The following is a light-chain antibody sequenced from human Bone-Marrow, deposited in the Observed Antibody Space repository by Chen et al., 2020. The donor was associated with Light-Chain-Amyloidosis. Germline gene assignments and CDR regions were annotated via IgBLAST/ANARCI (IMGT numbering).Light chain of an antibody. CDR1: SGDVGTYNY. Sequence: QSALTQPASLSGSPGQSITISCPGTSGDVGTYNYVSWYQQHPGKAPKVMIYAVSNRPSGVSNRFSGSKSGNTASLTISRLQAEDEADYYCSSFTSSSSYVFGPGTKVTVL. CDR2: AVS. J-gene: IGLJ1*01. CDR3: SSFTSSSSYV. V-gene: IGLV2-14*01.